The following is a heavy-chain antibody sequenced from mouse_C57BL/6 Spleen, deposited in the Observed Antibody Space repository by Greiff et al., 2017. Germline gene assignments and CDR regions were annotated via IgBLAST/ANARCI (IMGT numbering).Heavy chain of an antibody. V-gene: IGHV1-9*01. D-gene: IGHD2-10*02. J-gene: IGHJ4*01. Sequence: QVQLQQSGAELMKPGASVKLSCKATGYTFTGYWIAWVKQRPGHGLGWIGAILPGSGSTNYDEKFKGKATFTADTSSNTAYMQLSSLTTEDSAIYYCARWYGSKYYYAMDCWGQGTSVTVSS. CDR1: GYTFTGYW. CDR2: ILPGSGST. CDR3: ARWYGSKYYYAMDC.